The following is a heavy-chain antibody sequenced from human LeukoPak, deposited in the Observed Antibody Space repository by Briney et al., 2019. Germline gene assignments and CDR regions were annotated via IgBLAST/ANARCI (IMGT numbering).Heavy chain of an antibody. D-gene: IGHD5-12*01. CDR2: INHGGST. CDR1: GGPFSGYY. Sequence: SETLSLTCAVYGGPFSGYYWSWIRQPPGKGRGGMGEINHGGSTNYNPSLERRVTISVDPSKNQFSLKLGSVTAADTAVYYCARGHYSDYGSFFAYWGQGTLVTVSS. CDR3: ARGHYSDYGSFFAY. V-gene: IGHV4-34*01. J-gene: IGHJ4*02.